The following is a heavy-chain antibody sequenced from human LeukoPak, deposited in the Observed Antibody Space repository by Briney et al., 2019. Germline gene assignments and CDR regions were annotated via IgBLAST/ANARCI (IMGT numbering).Heavy chain of an antibody. J-gene: IGHJ4*02. CDR1: GFTFSSYG. D-gene: IGHD3-3*01. CDR3: ARAEYYDFWSGYY. V-gene: IGHV3-21*01. CDR2: ISSSSSYI. Sequence: PGRSLRLSCAASGFTFSSYGMHRVRQAPGKGLEWVSSISSSSSYIYYADSVKGRFAISRDNAKNSLYLQMNSLRAEDTAVYYCARAEYYDFWSGYYWGQGTLVTVSS.